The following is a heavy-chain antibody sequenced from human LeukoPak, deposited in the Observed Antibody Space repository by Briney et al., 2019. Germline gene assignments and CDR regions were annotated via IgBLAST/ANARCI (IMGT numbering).Heavy chain of an antibody. CDR3: ARVPDSGSAIDY. V-gene: IGHV3-74*01. D-gene: IGHD1-26*01. J-gene: IGHJ4*02. Sequence: GGSLRLSCAASGFTFSSYAMSWVRQAPGKGLVWVSRINSDGSSTSYADSVKGRFTISRDNAKNTLYLQMNSLRAEDTAVYYCARVPDSGSAIDYWGQGTLVTVSS. CDR1: GFTFSSYA. CDR2: INSDGSST.